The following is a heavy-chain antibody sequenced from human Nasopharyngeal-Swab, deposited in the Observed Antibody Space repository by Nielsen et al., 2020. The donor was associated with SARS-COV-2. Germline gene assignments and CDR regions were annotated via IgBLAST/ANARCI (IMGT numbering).Heavy chain of an antibody. CDR3: AREMITFGGVIGDYYGMDV. J-gene: IGHJ6*02. Sequence: GESLKISCAASGFTFSSYAMHGVRQAPGKGLEWVAVISYDGSNKYYADSVKGRFTISRDNSKNTLYLQMNSLRAEDTAVYYCAREMITFGGVIGDYYGMDVWGQGTTVTVSS. V-gene: IGHV3-30*04. D-gene: IGHD3-16*02. CDR1: GFTFSSYA. CDR2: ISYDGSNK.